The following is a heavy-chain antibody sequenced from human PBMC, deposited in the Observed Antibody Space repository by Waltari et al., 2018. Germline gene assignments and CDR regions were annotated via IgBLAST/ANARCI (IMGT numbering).Heavy chain of an antibody. J-gene: IGHJ3*02. CDR3: ARGLRFLEWSFDAFDI. D-gene: IGHD3-3*01. CDR2: INPNSGGT. V-gene: IGHV1-2*02. Sequence: QVQLVQSGAEVKKPGASVKVSCKASGYTLTGYYMHWVRQAPGQGLEWMGWINPNSGGTNYAQKFQGRVTMTRDTSISTAYMELSRLRSDDTAVYYCARGLRFLEWSFDAFDIWGQGTMVTVSS. CDR1: GYTLTGYY.